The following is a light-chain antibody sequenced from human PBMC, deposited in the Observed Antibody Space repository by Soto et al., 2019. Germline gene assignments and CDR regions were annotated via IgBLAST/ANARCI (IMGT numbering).Light chain of an antibody. CDR1: QSITNS. Sequence: DIQMTQSPSSLSASVGDRVTITCRASQSITNSLNWYQHNTGKAPTLVVYAASSLQSGVPSRFSGSGSGTDFTLTISSLQPEDFATYFCQQGHSMPFTFGPGTKIDIK. J-gene: IGKJ3*01. V-gene: IGKV1-39*01. CDR3: QQGHSMPFT. CDR2: AAS.